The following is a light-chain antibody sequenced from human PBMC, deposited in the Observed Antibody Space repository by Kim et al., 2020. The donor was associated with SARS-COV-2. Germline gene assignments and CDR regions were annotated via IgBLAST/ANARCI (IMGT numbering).Light chain of an antibody. CDR1: QGISTY. CDR2: AAS. J-gene: IGKJ1*01. V-gene: IGKV1-27*01. CDR3: QKYNSAPLT. Sequence: DIQMTQSPSSLSASVGDRVTITCRASQGISTYLAWYQQKPGKVPKVLIYAASTLQSGVPSRFSGSGSGTDFTLTISSLQPEDVSTYYWQKYNSAPLTFGQGAKVDI.